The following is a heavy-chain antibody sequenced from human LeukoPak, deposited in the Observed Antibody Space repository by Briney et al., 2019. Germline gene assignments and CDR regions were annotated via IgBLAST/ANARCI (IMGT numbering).Heavy chain of an antibody. CDR2: INHSGST. V-gene: IGHV4-34*01. Sequence: PSETLSLTCTVSGGSISSYYWSWIRQPPGKGLEWIGEINHSGSTNYNPSLKSRVTISVDTSKNQFSLKLSSVTAADTAVYYCARGGLWFGELPVYGMDVWGQGTTVTVSS. D-gene: IGHD3-10*01. J-gene: IGHJ6*02. CDR3: ARGGLWFGELPVYGMDV. CDR1: GGSISSYY.